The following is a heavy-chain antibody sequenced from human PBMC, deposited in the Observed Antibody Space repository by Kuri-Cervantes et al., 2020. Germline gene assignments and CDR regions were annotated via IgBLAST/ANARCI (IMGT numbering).Heavy chain of an antibody. V-gene: IGHV5-51*01. Sequence: GESLKISCEGSGYSFTTYWIGWVRQMPGKGLEWMGIIYPGDSDTRYSPSFQGQVTISADKYISTAYLQWSSLKASDTAMYYCARRRVKWLAGDFDYWGQGTLVTVSS. CDR3: ARRRVKWLAGDFDY. CDR2: IYPGDSDT. D-gene: IGHD6-19*01. J-gene: IGHJ4*02. CDR1: GYSFTTYW.